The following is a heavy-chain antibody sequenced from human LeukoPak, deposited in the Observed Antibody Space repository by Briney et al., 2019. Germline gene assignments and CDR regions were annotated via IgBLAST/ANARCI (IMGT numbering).Heavy chain of an antibody. CDR3: ARVRDGYNDAYDI. V-gene: IGHV1-2*06. CDR1: GYTFTGYY. D-gene: IGHD5-24*01. J-gene: IGHJ3*02. CDR2: INPNSGGT. Sequence: ASVKVSCKASGYTFTGYYMHWVRQDPGQGLEWMGRINPNSGGTNYAQKFQGRVTMTRDTSITTAYMELSSLRSDDTAVYYCARVRDGYNDAYDIWGQGTMVTVPS.